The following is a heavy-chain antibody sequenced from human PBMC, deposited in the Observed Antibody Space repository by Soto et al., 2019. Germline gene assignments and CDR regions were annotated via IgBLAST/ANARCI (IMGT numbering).Heavy chain of an antibody. V-gene: IGHV3-48*03. CDR2: ISSSGSTI. D-gene: IGHD6-19*01. Sequence: EVPLVESGGGLVQPGGSLRLSCAASGFTFSSYEMNWVRQAPGKGLEWVSYISSSGSTIYYADSVKGRFTISRDNAKNSLYLQMNSLRAEDTAVYYCARGQYSSGGGYFDYWGQETLVTVSS. CDR1: GFTFSSYE. CDR3: ARGQYSSGGGYFDY. J-gene: IGHJ4*02.